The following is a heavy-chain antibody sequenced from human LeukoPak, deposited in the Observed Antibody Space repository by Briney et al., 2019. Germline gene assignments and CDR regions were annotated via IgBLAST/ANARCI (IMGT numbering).Heavy chain of an antibody. D-gene: IGHD3-22*01. CDR1: GFTFSSYA. CDR3: ARERGMIVRYFDY. Sequence: GGSLRLSCAASGFTFSSYAMHWVRQAPGKGLEWVAVISYDGSNKYYADSVKGRFTISRDNSKNTLYLQMNSPRAEDTAVYYCARERGMIVRYFDYWGQGTLVTVSS. CDR2: ISYDGSNK. V-gene: IGHV3-30-3*01. J-gene: IGHJ4*02.